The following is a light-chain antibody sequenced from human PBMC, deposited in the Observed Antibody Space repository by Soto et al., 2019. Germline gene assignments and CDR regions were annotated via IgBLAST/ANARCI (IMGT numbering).Light chain of an antibody. CDR1: SGHSSYA. J-gene: IGLJ2*01. CDR2: LNSDGSH. V-gene: IGLV4-69*01. Sequence: QTVVTQSPSASASLGASVKLTCTLSSGHSSYAIAWHQQQSEKGPRYLMKLNSDGSHSKGDGIPDRFSGSSSGAERYLTISSLQSEDEADYYCQTWGTDIVVFGGGTKLTVL. CDR3: QTWGTDIVV.